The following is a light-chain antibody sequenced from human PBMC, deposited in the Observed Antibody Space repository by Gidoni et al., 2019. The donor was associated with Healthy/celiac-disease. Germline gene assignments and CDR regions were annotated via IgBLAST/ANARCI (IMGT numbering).Light chain of an antibody. CDR2: GAS. V-gene: IGKV3-20*01. CDR1: QSVSSSY. CDR3: QQYGSSPCS. Sequence: EIVLTQSPGTLSLSPGERATLSCMASQSVSSSYLAWYQQKPGQAPRLLIYGASSGATGIPDRFSGSGSGTDFTLTISRLEPEDFAVYYCQQYGSSPCSFGQGTKLEIK. J-gene: IGKJ2*04.